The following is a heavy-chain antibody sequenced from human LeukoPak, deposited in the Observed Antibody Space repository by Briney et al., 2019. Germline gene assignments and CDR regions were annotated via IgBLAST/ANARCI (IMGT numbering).Heavy chain of an antibody. CDR2: IYYSGST. CDR3: ARGHDIVATI. Sequence: SETLSLTCTVSGGSMRSYYWGWIRQPPGKGLEWIGYIYYSGSTNYNPSLKSRVTISVDTSKNQFSLKLSSVTAADTAVYYCARGHDIVATIWGQGTLVTVSS. V-gene: IGHV4-59*12. J-gene: IGHJ4*02. D-gene: IGHD5-12*01. CDR1: GGSMRSYY.